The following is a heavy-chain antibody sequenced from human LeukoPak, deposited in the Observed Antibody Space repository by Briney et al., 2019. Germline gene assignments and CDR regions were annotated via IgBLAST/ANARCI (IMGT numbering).Heavy chain of an antibody. CDR2: IYKSGST. CDR3: AREEYFQDSNGYSYYFHS. D-gene: IGHD3-22*01. CDR1: GGPIGWDY. V-gene: IGHV4-4*07. Sequence: SETLSLTCTVSGGPIGWDYWSWIRQSAGKGLEWIGRIYKSGSTNYNPSFRSRVTMSVDTSKNQFSLNVTSVTAADTAVYYCAREEYFQDSNGYSYYFHSWGQGSLVTVSS. J-gene: IGHJ4*02.